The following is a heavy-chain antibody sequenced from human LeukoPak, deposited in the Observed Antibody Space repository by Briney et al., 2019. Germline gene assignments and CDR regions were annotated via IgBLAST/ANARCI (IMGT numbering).Heavy chain of an antibody. CDR3: EKDLVDNCKGFDY. CDR1: GFTFSSYA. CDR2: ISGSGGST. J-gene: IGHJ4*02. D-gene: IGHD2/OR15-2a*01. V-gene: IGHV3-23*01. Sequence: GGSLRLSCAASGFTFSSYAMSWVRQAPGKGLEWVSAISGSGGSTYYADSVKGRFTISRDNSKNTLYLQMNSLRAEDTAVYYCEKDLVDNCKGFDYGGKGTLVAASS.